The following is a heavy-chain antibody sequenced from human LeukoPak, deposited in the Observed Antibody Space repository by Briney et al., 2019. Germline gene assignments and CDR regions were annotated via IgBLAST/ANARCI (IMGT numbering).Heavy chain of an antibody. CDR3: ATQPCSGGRCYLEH. CDR1: GFTVSSNY. V-gene: IGHV3-53*05. Sequence: PGGSLRLSCAVSGFTVSSNYMNWVRQAPGKGLEWVSVVYSGGNTYYADSVKGRFTISRDNSMNTLDLEMNSLRAEDTAVYYCATQPCSGGRCYLEHWGQGTLVTVPS. CDR2: VYSGGNT. J-gene: IGHJ4*02. D-gene: IGHD2-15*01.